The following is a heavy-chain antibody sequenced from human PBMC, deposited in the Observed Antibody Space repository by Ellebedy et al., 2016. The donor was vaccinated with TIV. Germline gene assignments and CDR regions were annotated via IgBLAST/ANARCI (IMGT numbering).Heavy chain of an antibody. CDR3: AKTRRRYDILTGTEAGRQIDY. J-gene: IGHJ4*02. CDR1: GFTFSSYA. V-gene: IGHV3-23*01. Sequence: GGSLRLXXAASGFTFSSYAMSWVRQAPGKGLEWVSAISGSGGSTYYADSVKGRFTISRDNSKNTLYLQMNSLRAEDTAVYYCAKTRRRYDILTGTEAGRQIDYWGQGTLVTVSS. CDR2: ISGSGGST. D-gene: IGHD3-9*01.